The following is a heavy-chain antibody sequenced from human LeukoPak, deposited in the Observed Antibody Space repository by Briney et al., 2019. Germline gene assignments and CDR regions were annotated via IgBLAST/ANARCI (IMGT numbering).Heavy chain of an antibody. V-gene: IGHV3-23*01. Sequence: GGSLRLSCAASGFTFSSYAMSWVRQAPGKGLEWVTAISGSGGSTYYADSVKGRFTISRDNSKNTLYLQMNSLRAEDTAVYYCARDSESSTGFDYWGQGILVTVSS. D-gene: IGHD1-26*01. CDR1: GFTFSSYA. J-gene: IGHJ4*02. CDR3: ARDSESSTGFDY. CDR2: ISGSGGST.